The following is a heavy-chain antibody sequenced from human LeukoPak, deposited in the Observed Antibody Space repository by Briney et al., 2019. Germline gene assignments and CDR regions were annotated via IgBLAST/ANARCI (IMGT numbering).Heavy chain of an antibody. Sequence: QPGRSLRLSCAASGFTFSSYGMHWVRQAPGKGLEWVAVISYDRSNKYYADSVKSRFTISRDNSKNTLYLQMNSLRAEDTAVYYCARISYGGQFDYWGQGTLVTVSS. CDR1: GFTFSSYG. V-gene: IGHV3-30*03. D-gene: IGHD4-23*01. CDR2: ISYDRSNK. CDR3: ARISYGGQFDY. J-gene: IGHJ4*02.